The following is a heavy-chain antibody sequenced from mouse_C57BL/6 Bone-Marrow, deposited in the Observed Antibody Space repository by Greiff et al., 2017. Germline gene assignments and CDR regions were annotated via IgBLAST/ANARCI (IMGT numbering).Heavy chain of an antibody. CDR1: GFNIKDDY. CDR2: IDPENGDT. V-gene: IGHV14-4*01. J-gene: IGHJ3*01. Sequence: EVQLQQSGAELVRPGASVTLSCTASGFNIKDDYMHWVKQRPEQGLEWIGWIDPENGDTEYASKFQGKATITADTSSNTTYLPLSSLTSEDTAVYYCTPYGYDEGWGQGTLVTVSA. CDR3: TPYGYDEG. D-gene: IGHD2-2*01.